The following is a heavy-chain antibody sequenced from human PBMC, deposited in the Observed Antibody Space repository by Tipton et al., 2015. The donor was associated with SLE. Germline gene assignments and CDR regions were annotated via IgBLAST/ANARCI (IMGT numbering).Heavy chain of an antibody. CDR3: ARELRIVGAKDWFDP. J-gene: IGHJ5*02. D-gene: IGHD1-26*01. CDR1: GGSISSSSYY. CDR2: IYYSGST. Sequence: TLSLTCTVSGGSISSSSYYWDWIRQPPGKGLEWIGSIYYSGSTYYNPSLKSRVTISVDTSKNQFSLKLSSVTAADTAVYYCARELRIVGAKDWFDPWGQGTLVTVSS. V-gene: IGHV4-39*07.